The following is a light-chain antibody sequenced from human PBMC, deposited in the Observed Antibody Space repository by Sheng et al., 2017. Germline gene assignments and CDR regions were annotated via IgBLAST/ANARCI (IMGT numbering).Light chain of an antibody. CDR3: QAWDSGVV. J-gene: IGLJ2*01. Sequence: SYVLTQPPSLAVSPGQTASISCSGDKLGDKYVCWYQQKPGQSPVLVIYEDTKRPSGIPERFSGSNSGNTATLTISGTQAMDEADYYCQAWDSGVVFGGGTKLTVL. V-gene: IGLV3-1*01. CDR2: EDT. CDR1: KLGDKY.